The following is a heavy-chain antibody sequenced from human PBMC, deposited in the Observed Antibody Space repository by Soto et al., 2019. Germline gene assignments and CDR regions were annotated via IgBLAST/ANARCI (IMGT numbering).Heavy chain of an antibody. CDR2: ITSSSNHI. CDR3: GRDTNFYASGSGVDY. CDR1: GFTFSSYS. D-gene: IGHD3-10*01. Sequence: EVQLVESGGGLVEPGGSLRLSCAASGFTFSSYSMNWVRQAPGKGLEWVSSITSSSNHIHYTDSVEGRFTISRDNAKSSLYLQMNSLRVEDTAIYYCGRDTNFYASGSGVDYWGQGTLVTVSS. V-gene: IGHV3-21*01. J-gene: IGHJ4*02.